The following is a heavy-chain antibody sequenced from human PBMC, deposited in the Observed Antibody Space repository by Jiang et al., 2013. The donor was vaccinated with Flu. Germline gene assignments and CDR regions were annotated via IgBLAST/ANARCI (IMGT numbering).Heavy chain of an antibody. D-gene: IGHD6-13*01. V-gene: IGHV4-59*01. CDR1: GGSISSYY. CDR2: IYYSGST. Sequence: GPGLVKPSETLSLTCIVSGGSISSYYWNWIRQSPGKGLEWIGYIYYSGSTNYNPSLKSRVTISVDTSKNQFSLKLSSVTAADTAVYYCARVAPRIAAAGGDYYYGMDVWGKGTTVTVSS. CDR3: ARVAPRIAAAGGDYYYGMDV. J-gene: IGHJ6*04.